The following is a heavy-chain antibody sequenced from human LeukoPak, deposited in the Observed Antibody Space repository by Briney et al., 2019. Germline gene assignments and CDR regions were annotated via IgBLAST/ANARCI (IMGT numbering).Heavy chain of an antibody. CDR2: IQYDGSNK. D-gene: IGHD1-26*01. V-gene: IGHV3-30*02. J-gene: IGHJ4*02. Sequence: PGGSLRLSCAASGLTFSTYGIHWVRQAPGKGLEWVAFIQYDGSNKYYADSVKGRFTTSRDNSKSTLYLQMNNLRPEDTAVYYCAKDREVFFRLVGADWGQGTLLTVST. CDR1: GLTFSTYG. CDR3: AKDREVFFRLVGAD.